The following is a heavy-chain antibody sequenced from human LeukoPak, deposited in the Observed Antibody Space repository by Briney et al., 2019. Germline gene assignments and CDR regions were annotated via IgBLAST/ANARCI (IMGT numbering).Heavy chain of an antibody. V-gene: IGHV4-4*07. CDR2: IYTSGST. CDR1: GGSISSYY. J-gene: IGHJ4*02. CDR3: ARHTPYWDCSGGSCYFDY. D-gene: IGHD2-15*01. Sequence: SETLSLTCTVSGGSISSYYWSWIRQPAGKGLEWIGRIYTSGSTNYNPSLKSRVTMSVDTSKNQFSLKLSSVTAADTAVYYCARHTPYWDCSGGSCYFDYWGQGTLVTVSS.